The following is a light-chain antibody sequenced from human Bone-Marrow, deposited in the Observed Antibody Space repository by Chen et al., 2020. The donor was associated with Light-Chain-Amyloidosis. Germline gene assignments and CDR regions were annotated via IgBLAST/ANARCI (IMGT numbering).Light chain of an antibody. Sequence: EIVMTQSPATLSVSPGERATLSCRASQSVSSNLAWYQQNPGQAPRLLIYGASTRATGIPARFSGSGSGTEFTLTISSLQSEDLAVYYCQQYNNWPRTFGQGTKLEIK. CDR1: QSVSSN. V-gene: IGKV3-15*01. CDR2: GAS. CDR3: QQYNNWPRT. J-gene: IGKJ2*02.